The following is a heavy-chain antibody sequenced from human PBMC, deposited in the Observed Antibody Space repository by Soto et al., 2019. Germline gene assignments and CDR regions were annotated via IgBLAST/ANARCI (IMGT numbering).Heavy chain of an antibody. D-gene: IGHD3-10*01. J-gene: IGHJ2*01. V-gene: IGHV3-53*02. CDR1: GFVVSNVY. CDR3: ALTTSWFDWYFDL. Sequence: EVQLVETGGALVQPEGSLRLSCAVSGFVVSNVYMSWVRQAPGERLEWISVVYSGGDTYYADSVKGRFTISRDNSKNTVYLQMSRLRPDDTAVYYCALTTSWFDWYFDLWGRGTLVTVSS. CDR2: VYSGGDT.